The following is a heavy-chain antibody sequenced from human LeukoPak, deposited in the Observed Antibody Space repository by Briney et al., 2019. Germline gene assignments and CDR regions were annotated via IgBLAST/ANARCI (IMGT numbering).Heavy chain of an antibody. D-gene: IGHD3-22*01. CDR2: IIPIFGTA. Sequence: SVKISCKASGGTFSSYAISWVRQAPGQGLEWMGGIIPIFGTANYAQKFQGRVTITADESTSTAYMELSSLRSEDTAVYYCARDRNYYDSSGLFDYWGQGTLVTVSS. J-gene: IGHJ4*02. V-gene: IGHV1-69*13. CDR3: ARDRNYYDSSGLFDY. CDR1: GGTFSSYA.